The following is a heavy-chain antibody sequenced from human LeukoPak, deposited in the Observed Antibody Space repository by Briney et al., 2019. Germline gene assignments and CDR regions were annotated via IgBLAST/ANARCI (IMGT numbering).Heavy chain of an antibody. D-gene: IGHD1-7*01. J-gene: IGHJ5*02. CDR3: AREGELELGGFDP. CDR1: GGSISSGGYY. V-gene: IGHV4-31*03. CDR2: IYYSGST. Sequence: SQTLSLTCTVSGGSISSGGYYWSWIRQHAGKGLEWIGYIYYSGSTYYNPSLKSRVTISVDTSKNQFSLKLSSVTAADTAVYYCAREGELELGGFDPWGQGTLVTVSS.